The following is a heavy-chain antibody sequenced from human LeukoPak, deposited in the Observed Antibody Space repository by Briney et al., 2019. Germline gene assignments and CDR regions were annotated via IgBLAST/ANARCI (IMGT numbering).Heavy chain of an antibody. CDR3: AKDLYSSGGDAFDI. V-gene: IGHV3-9*01. D-gene: IGHD6-19*01. Sequence: LSLTCTVSGGSLSSFYWSWIRQPPGKGLEWVSGISWNSGSIGYADSVKGRFTISRDNAKNSLYLQMNSLRAEDTALYYCAKDLYSSGGDAFDIWGQGTMVTVSS. J-gene: IGHJ3*02. CDR1: GGSLSSFY. CDR2: ISWNSGSI.